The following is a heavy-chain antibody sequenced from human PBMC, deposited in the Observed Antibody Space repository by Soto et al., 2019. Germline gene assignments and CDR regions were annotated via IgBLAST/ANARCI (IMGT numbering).Heavy chain of an antibody. V-gene: IGHV1-69*01. D-gene: IGHD1-26*01. CDR3: ARGVTGGTYDS. Sequence: QVQLEQSGAEVKKPESSVRVSCKASGGTFRSDAFTWVRQAPGQGLEWVGGIIPIFGTATYAQKFQDRVKFTADESTNTTYMELSSLRSEDTATYYCARGVTGGTYDSWGPGTLVTVSA. CDR1: GGTFRSDA. CDR2: IIPIFGTA. J-gene: IGHJ5*01.